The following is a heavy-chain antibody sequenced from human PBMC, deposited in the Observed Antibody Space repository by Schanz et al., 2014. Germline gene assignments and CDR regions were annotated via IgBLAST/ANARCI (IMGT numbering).Heavy chain of an antibody. CDR1: GFTFSDHW. CDR3: VRDTDYHFDY. CDR2: INSDGSTT. Sequence: VQLVESGGALVQPGGSLRLSCSASGFTFSDHWMSWVRQPPGKGLVWVSRINSDGSTTIYADSVKGRFTISRDNAKNTLYLQMNSLRAEDTAVYYCVRDTDYHFDYWGQGTLVTVSS. J-gene: IGHJ4*02. V-gene: IGHV3-74*01. D-gene: IGHD4-17*01.